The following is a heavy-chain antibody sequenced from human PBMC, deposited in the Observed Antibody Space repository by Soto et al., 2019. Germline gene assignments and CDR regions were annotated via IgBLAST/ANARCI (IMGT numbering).Heavy chain of an antibody. Sequence: SETLSLTCAVYGGSFSGYYWSWIRQPPGKGLEWIGYIYYSGSTNYNPSLKSRVTISVDTSKNQFSLKLSSVTAADTAVYYCARASYSSSWYVYWGQGTPVTVS. J-gene: IGHJ4*02. D-gene: IGHD6-13*01. CDR2: IYYSGST. CDR1: GGSFSGYY. CDR3: ARASYSSSWYVY. V-gene: IGHV4-59*01.